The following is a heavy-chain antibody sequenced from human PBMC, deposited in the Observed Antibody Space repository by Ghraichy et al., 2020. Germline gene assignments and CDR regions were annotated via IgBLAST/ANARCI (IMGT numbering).Heavy chain of an antibody. J-gene: IGHJ4*02. D-gene: IGHD2-15*01. V-gene: IGHV3-33*01. CDR2: IWYDGSNK. Sequence: GGSLRLSCAASGFTFSNYGMDWVRQVPGKGLEWVAVIWYDGSNKYYADSVKGRFTISRDNPKNTVSLQMNSLRAEDTAVYFCARLGSAWSLDYWGQGALVTVSS. CDR3: ARLGSAWSLDY. CDR1: GFTFSNYG.